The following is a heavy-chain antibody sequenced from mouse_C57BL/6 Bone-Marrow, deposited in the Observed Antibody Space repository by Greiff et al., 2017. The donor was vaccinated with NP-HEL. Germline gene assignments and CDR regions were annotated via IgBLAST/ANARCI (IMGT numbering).Heavy chain of an antibody. CDR1: GYTFTDYE. J-gene: IGHJ4*01. CDR3: TRPYYYGSSYYAMDY. V-gene: IGHV1-15*01. D-gene: IGHD1-1*01. Sequence: VQLQQSGAELVRPGASVTLSCKASGYTFTDYEMHWVKQTPVHGLEWIGAIDPETGGTAYNQKFKGKAILTADKSSSTAYMELRSLTSEDSAVYYCTRPYYYGSSYYAMDYWGQGTSVTVSS. CDR2: IDPETGGT.